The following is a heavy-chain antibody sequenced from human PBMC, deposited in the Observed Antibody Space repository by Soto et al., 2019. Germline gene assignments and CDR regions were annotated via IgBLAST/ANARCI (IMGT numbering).Heavy chain of an antibody. CDR1: GGSISSYY. CDR2: IYTSGST. V-gene: IGHV4-4*07. D-gene: IGHD3-10*01. CDR3: AREPANYYGSGSYYNSWWFDP. J-gene: IGHJ5*02. Sequence: SETLSLTCTVSGGSISSYYWSWIRQPAGKGLGWIGRIYTSGSTNYNPSLKSRVTMSVDTSKNQFSLKLSSVTAADTAVYYCAREPANYYGSGSYYNSWWFDPWGQGTLVTVSS.